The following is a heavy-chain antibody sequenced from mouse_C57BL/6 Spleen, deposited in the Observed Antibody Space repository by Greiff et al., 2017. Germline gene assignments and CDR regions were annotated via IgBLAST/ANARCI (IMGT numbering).Heavy chain of an antibody. CDR1: GFTFSDYG. CDR3: ARQDYYGSSWDY. Sequence: DVQLQESGGGLVKPGGSLKLSCAASGFTFSDYGMHWVRQAPEKGLEWVAYISSGSSTIYYADTVKGRFTISRDNAKNTLFLQMTSLRSEDTAMYYCARQDYYGSSWDYWGQGTTLTVSS. J-gene: IGHJ2*01. D-gene: IGHD1-1*01. V-gene: IGHV5-17*01. CDR2: ISSGSSTI.